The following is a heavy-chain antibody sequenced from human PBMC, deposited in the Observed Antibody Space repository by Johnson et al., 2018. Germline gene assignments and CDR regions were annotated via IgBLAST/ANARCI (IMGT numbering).Heavy chain of an antibody. Sequence: QVQLVQSGAEVKKPGASVKVSCKASGYTFTSYDINWVRQATGQGLEWMGWMNPNSGNTGYAQKFKGRVTMTRNTSISTAYMELSRLRSDDTAVYYCARDPAAVTVVFDIWGQGTMVTVS. V-gene: IGHV1-8*01. J-gene: IGHJ3*02. D-gene: IGHD4-17*01. CDR3: ARDPAAVTVVFDI. CDR1: GYTFTSYD. CDR2: MNPNSGNT.